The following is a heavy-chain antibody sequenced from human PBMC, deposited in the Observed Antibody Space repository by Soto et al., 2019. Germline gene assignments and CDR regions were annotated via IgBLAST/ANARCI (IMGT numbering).Heavy chain of an antibody. D-gene: IGHD3-22*01. CDR3: ARAPDGSGSYHYFDN. Sequence: GGSLRLSCVASGFTFSNYWMSWVRQAPGKGLQWVANINRDGSEKYYVDSLKGRFTISRDNAENSLYLEMNTLRAEDTAVYYCARAPDGSGSYHYFDNWGQGTLVTVSS. J-gene: IGHJ4*02. CDR2: INRDGSEK. V-gene: IGHV3-7*03. CDR1: GFTFSNYW.